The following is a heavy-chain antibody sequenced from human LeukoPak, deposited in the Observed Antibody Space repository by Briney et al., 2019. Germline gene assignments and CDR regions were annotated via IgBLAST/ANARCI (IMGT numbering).Heavy chain of an antibody. Sequence: SETLSLTCAVYGGSFSGYYWSWIRQPPGKGLEWIGEISHSGSTNYNPSLKSRVTISVDTSKNQFSLRLSSVTAADTAVYYCARGLWLAAAWAYWGQGTLVTVSS. J-gene: IGHJ4*02. CDR3: ARGLWLAAAWAY. V-gene: IGHV4-34*01. CDR2: ISHSGST. D-gene: IGHD6-13*01. CDR1: GGSFSGYY.